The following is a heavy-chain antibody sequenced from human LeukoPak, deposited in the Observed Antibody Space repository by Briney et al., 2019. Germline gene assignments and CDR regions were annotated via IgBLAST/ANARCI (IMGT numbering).Heavy chain of an antibody. Sequence: SETLSLTCAVYGGSFSGYYWSWIRQPPGKGLEWIGEINHSGSTNYNPSLKSRVTISVDTSKNQFSLKLSSVTAADTAVYYCARDGGSSWSHQYGLDVWGQGTTVTVSS. CDR2: INHSGST. D-gene: IGHD6-13*01. V-gene: IGHV4-34*01. J-gene: IGHJ6*02. CDR1: GGSFSGYY. CDR3: ARDGGSSWSHQYGLDV.